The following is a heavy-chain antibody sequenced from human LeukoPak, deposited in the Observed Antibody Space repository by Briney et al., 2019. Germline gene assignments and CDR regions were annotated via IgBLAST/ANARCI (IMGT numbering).Heavy chain of an antibody. V-gene: IGHV1-69*06. CDR3: ARSLYPGYYDSRGNYQPGAFDI. CDR2: IIPIFGTA. Sequence: GASVKVSCKASGGTFSSYAISWVRQAPGQGLEWMGGIIPIFGTANYAQKFQGRVTITADKSTSTAYMELSSLSSDDTAVYYCARSLYPGYYDSRGNYQPGAFDIWGQGTMVTVSS. D-gene: IGHD3-22*01. CDR1: GGTFSSYA. J-gene: IGHJ3*02.